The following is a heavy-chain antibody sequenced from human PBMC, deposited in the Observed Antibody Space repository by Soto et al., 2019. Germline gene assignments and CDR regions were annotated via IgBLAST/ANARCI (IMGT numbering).Heavy chain of an antibody. V-gene: IGHV1-69*12. CDR2: IIPIFGTA. Sequence: QVQLVQSGAEVKKPGSSVKVSCKASGGTFSSYAVNWVRQAPGQGLEWMGGIIPIFGTADYAQKFQGRVTITADESTSTAYMELSSLRSEDTAVYYCARSLTGTYYYYGMDVWGQGTTVTVSS. D-gene: IGHD1-20*01. J-gene: IGHJ6*02. CDR1: GGTFSSYA. CDR3: ARSLTGTYYYYGMDV.